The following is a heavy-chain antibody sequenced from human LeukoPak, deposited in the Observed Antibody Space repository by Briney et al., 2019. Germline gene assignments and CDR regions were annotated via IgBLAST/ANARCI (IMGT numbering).Heavy chain of an antibody. CDR2: IIPIFGTA. CDR1: GGTFSSYA. D-gene: IGHD2-21*02. V-gene: IGHV1-69*13. J-gene: IGHJ3*02. Sequence: ASVKVSCKASGGTFSSYAISWVRQAPGRGLEWMGGIIPIFGTANYAQKFQGRVTITADESTSTAYMELSSLRSEDTAVYYCATPRTCGGDCYVAFDIWGQGTMVTVSS. CDR3: ATPRTCGGDCYVAFDI.